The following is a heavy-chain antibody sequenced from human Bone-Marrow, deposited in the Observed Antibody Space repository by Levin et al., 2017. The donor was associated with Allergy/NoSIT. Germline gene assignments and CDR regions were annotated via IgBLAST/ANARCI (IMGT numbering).Heavy chain of an antibody. D-gene: IGHD3-22*01. V-gene: IGHV3-11*01. CDR1: GFTSSDYY. CDR3: ARGDYYYDSSGYYYGDAFDT. Sequence: RPGGSLRLSCAAFGFTSSDYYISWIRQAPGKGLEWVSHISSSGTNIYFTDSVKGRFTIARDNSKNSVYLQMNSLRAEDTAVYFCARGDYYYDSSGYYYGDAFDTWGQGTMVTVSS. J-gene: IGHJ3*02. CDR2: ISSSGTNI.